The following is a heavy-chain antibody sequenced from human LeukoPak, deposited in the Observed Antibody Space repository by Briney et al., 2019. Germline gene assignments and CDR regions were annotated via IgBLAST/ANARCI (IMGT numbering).Heavy chain of an antibody. Sequence: PGGSLRLSCAASGFTFSGSAMHWVRRASGKGLEWVGRIRSKANSYATAYAASVKGRFTISRDDSKNTAYLQMNSLKTEDTAVYYCTRLAYYDFWCGSPDAFDIWGQGTMVTVSS. V-gene: IGHV3-73*01. J-gene: IGHJ3*02. CDR1: GFTFSGSA. CDR2: IRSKANSYAT. CDR3: TRLAYYDFWCGSPDAFDI. D-gene: IGHD3-3*01.